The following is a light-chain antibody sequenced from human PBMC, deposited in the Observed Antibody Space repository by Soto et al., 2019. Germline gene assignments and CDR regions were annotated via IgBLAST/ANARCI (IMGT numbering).Light chain of an antibody. V-gene: IGKV3-15*01. Sequence: IVLTQSPATLSVSPWERVTLSCRASQSVDISLAWYQQKPGQAPRLLIYGASTRATDMPGTFSGRGSGTEFTLTITSRRPEDFGVYYCQQYRSWPRTFGQGTKVDI. CDR3: QQYRSWPRT. J-gene: IGKJ1*01. CDR1: QSVDIS. CDR2: GAS.